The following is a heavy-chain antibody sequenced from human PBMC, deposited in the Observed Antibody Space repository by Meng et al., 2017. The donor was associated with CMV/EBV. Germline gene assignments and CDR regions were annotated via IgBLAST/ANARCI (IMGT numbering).Heavy chain of an antibody. CDR2: TRNKANSNTT. D-gene: IGHD3-16*01. CDR3: AASPLGGYYGMDV. Sequence: GESLKISCAASGITFSDHYMDWLHQAPGEGLEWVGSTRNKANSNTTEYAASVKGRFTISRDDSKNSMYLQMNSLKTEDKAVYYWAASPLGGYYGMDVWGQGTTVTVSS. CDR1: GITFSDHY. J-gene: IGHJ6*02. V-gene: IGHV3-72*01.